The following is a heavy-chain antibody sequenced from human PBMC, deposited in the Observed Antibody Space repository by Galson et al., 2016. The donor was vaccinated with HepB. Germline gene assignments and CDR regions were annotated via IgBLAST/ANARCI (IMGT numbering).Heavy chain of an antibody. V-gene: IGHV6-1*01. J-gene: IGHJ5*02. CDR1: GDSVSSNSAA. CDR3: ARAEAGHYDVWSAYHH. D-gene: IGHD3-3*01. CDR2: TYYRSTWSN. Sequence: CAISGDSVSSNSAAWNWIRQSPSRGLEWLGRTYYRSTWSNDYAISVKSRLMINADTSKNQFSLHLNYVTPEDTAVYYCARAEAGHYDVWSAYHHWGQGTLVTVSS.